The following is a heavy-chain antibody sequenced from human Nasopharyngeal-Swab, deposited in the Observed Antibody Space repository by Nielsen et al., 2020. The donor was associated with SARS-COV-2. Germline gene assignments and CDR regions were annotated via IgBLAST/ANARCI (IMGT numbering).Heavy chain of an antibody. J-gene: IGHJ3*02. D-gene: IGHD4-17*01. Sequence: WIRQPPGKGLEWIGSIYYSGSTYYNPSLKSRVTISVDTSKNQFSLKLSSVTAADTAVYYCARHGTTMTRNYAFDIWGQGTMVTVSS. CDR2: IYYSGST. CDR3: ARHGTTMTRNYAFDI. V-gene: IGHV4-39*01.